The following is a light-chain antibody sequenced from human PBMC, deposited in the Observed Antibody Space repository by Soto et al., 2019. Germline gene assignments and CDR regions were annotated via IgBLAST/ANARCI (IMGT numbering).Light chain of an antibody. V-gene: IGLV2-8*01. Sequence: QSPLTQPPSASGPPGPSVAISRTGTSSDVGCYIYVAWYQQHPGKAPRRMIYEVNKRTSGVPDRFSGSKSGNTASLTVSGLQAEDEADYYCSSYASSSNIFGTGTKVNV. CDR3: SSYASSSNI. J-gene: IGLJ1*01. CDR1: SSDVGCYIY. CDR2: EVN.